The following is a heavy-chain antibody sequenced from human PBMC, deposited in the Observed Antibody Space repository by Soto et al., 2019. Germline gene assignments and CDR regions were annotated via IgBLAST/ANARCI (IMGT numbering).Heavy chain of an antibody. CDR2: ISYDGSYN. V-gene: IGHV3-30*03. CDR1: GFTFSTYG. CDR3: ALGVYLDY. J-gene: IGHJ4*02. Sequence: QVQLVESGGGVVQPGRSLRLSCAASGFTFSTYGMHWVRQAPGKGLEWVAVISYDGSYNYYADSVKGRFTVSRDNSKNTLYLHMNSLRAEDTAVYYCALGVYLDYWVQGTLLTVYS. D-gene: IGHD1-26*01.